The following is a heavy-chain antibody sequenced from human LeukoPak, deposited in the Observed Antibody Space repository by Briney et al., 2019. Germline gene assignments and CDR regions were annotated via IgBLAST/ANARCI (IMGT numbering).Heavy chain of an antibody. Sequence: SQTLSLTCTVSGGSISSGGYYWNWIRQHPGKGLEWIGYIYNSGSTYYNPSLKSRSTISVDTSKNQFSLKLSSVTAADTAVYYCARGYCTNGVCSSDYFDYWGQGTLVTVSS. CDR3: ARGYCTNGVCSSDYFDY. V-gene: IGHV4-31*03. J-gene: IGHJ4*02. CDR1: GGSISSGGYY. CDR2: IYNSGST. D-gene: IGHD2-8*01.